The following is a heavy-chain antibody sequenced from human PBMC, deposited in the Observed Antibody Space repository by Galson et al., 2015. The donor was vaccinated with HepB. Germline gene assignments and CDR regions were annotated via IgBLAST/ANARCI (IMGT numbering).Heavy chain of an antibody. Sequence: PLGLSGAASGFNFSDYFMIWVPEAPEKGLGSVASFDRDPTDIHYADSVRGRFTISRDNSKDTLYLQMNSLRVEDTALYYCGTWRRNHFDSWGQGTLLTVSS. V-gene: IGHV3-23*03. CDR1: GFNFSDYF. CDR3: GTWRRNHFDS. CDR2: FDRDPTDI. J-gene: IGHJ4*02.